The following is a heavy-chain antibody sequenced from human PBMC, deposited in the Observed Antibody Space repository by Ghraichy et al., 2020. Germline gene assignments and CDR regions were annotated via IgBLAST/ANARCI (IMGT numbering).Heavy chain of an antibody. CDR2: INSDGSST. CDR1: GFTFSSYW. V-gene: IGHV3-74*01. CDR3: ARVSRRQLGIDY. J-gene: IGHJ4*02. Sequence: GESLNISCAASGFTFSSYWMHWVRQAPGKGLVWVSRINSDGSSTSYADSVKGRFTISRDNAKNTLYLQMNSLRAEDTAVYYCARVSRRQLGIDYWGQGTLVTVSS. D-gene: IGHD6-6*01.